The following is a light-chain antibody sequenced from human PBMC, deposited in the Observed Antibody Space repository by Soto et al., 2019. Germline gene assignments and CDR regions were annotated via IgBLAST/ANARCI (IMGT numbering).Light chain of an antibody. Sequence: DIQMTQSPSTLSASVGDRVTITCRASQSISSWLAWYQQKPGPAPKLLIYKASSLESGVPSRFSGSGSGTEFSLTIISLQPDDFATYYCQQYNSFSISFGQGTRLEIK. V-gene: IGKV1-5*03. CDR2: KAS. CDR1: QSISSW. CDR3: QQYNSFSIS. J-gene: IGKJ5*01.